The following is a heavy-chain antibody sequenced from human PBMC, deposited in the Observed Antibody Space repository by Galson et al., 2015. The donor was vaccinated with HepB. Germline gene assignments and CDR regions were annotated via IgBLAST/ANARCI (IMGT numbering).Heavy chain of an antibody. CDR2: FDPEEGKI. D-gene: IGHD3-10*01. J-gene: IGHJ4*02. V-gene: IGHV1-24*01. CDR3: ARGTRGGWLDI. Sequence: SVKVSCKVLEYTLSELAMHWVRQPPGKEFEWMGGFDPEEGKIIYAGNFKGRVTMTEDTSTDTAYMEFNGLRSDDTAVYYCARGTRGGWLDIWGQGTQVTVPS. CDR1: EYTLSELA.